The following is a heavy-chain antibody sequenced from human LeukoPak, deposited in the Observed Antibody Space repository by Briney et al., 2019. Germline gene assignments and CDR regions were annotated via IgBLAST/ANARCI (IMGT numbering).Heavy chain of an antibody. J-gene: IGHJ4*02. Sequence: PSQTLSLTCTVSGGSISSGDYYWSWIRQPPGKGLEWIGYIYYSGSTYYNPSLKSRVTISVDTSKNQFSLKLSSVTAADTAVYYCARSLGYSSSPSNYWGQGTLVTVSS. D-gene: IGHD6-13*01. CDR3: ARSLGYSSSPSNY. V-gene: IGHV4-30-4*01. CDR2: IYYSGST. CDR1: GGSISSGDYY.